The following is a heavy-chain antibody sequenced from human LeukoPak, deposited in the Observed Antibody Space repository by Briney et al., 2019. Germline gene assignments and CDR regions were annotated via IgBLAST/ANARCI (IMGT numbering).Heavy chain of an antibody. CDR1: GASFSGYY. J-gene: IGHJ3*01. Sequence: PSETLSLTCAVYGASFSGYYWSWIRQPPGKGLEWIGEINHSGSTNYNPSLKSRVTISVDTSKNQFSLKLTSVTAADTAVYYCARYFRIVGATDVYDFWGQGTMVTVSS. CDR3: ARYFRIVGATDVYDF. CDR2: INHSGST. V-gene: IGHV4-34*01. D-gene: IGHD1-26*01.